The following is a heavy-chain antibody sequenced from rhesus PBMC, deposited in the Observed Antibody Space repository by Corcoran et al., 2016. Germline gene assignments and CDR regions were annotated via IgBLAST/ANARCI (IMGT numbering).Heavy chain of an antibody. CDR1: GASVTSNS. CDR3: GRGRVVNDGGLDS. J-gene: IGHJ4*01. Sequence: QVQLQESGPGLVKPSETLSPTCAVSGASVTSNSWRWNRHPPGKGLVWIGRVFGDGGSTSYNPSLTSRVTISRDTSKNQFSLKLDSVTAADSAVYYCGRGRVVNDGGLDSWGQGVLVTVSS. CDR2: VFGDGGST. V-gene: IGHV4-147*01. D-gene: IGHD3-28*01.